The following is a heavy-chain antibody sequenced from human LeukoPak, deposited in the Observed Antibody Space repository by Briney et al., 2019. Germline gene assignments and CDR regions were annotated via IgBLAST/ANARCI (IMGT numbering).Heavy chain of an antibody. J-gene: IGHJ6*02. D-gene: IGHD2-2*01. CDR1: GGTFSSYA. CDR3: ARETEYQLSYYYYGTDV. CDR2: IIPIFGTA. Sequence: SVKVSCKASGGTFSSYAISWVRQAPGQGLEWMGGIIPIFGTANYAQKFQGRVTITADESTSTAYMELSSLRSEDTAVYYCARETEYQLSYYYYGTDVWGQGTTVTVSS. V-gene: IGHV1-69*13.